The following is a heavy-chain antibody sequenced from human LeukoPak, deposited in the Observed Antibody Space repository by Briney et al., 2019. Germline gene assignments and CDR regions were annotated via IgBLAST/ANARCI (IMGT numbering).Heavy chain of an antibody. CDR2: ISYDGSNK. CDR3: AKDLVVAALAMDY. V-gene: IGHV3-30*18. D-gene: IGHD6-19*01. CDR1: GFTFSSYG. Sequence: GSLRLSCAASGFTFSSYGMHWVRQAPGKGLEWVAVISYDGSNKYYADSVKGRFTISRDNSKNTLYLQMNSLRAEDTAVYYCAKDLVVAALAMDYWDQGTLVTVSS. J-gene: IGHJ4*02.